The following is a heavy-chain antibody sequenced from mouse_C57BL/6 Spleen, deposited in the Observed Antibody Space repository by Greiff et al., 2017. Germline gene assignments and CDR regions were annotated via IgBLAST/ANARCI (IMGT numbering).Heavy chain of an antibody. V-gene: IGHV1-52*01. Sequence: VQLQQPGAELVRPGSSVKLSCKASGYTFTSYWMHWVKQRPIQGLEWIGNIDPSDSETHYNQKFKDKATLTVDKSSSTAYMQLSSLTSEDSAVYYCARLDDYDAAMDYWGQGTSVTVSS. CDR3: ARLDDYDAAMDY. CDR2: IDPSDSET. D-gene: IGHD2-4*01. J-gene: IGHJ4*01. CDR1: GYTFTSYW.